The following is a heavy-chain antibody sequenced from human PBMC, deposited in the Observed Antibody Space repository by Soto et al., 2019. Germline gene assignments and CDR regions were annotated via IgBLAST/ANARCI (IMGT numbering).Heavy chain of an antibody. J-gene: IGHJ3*02. CDR2: MNPNSGNT. V-gene: IGHV1-8*01. D-gene: IGHD2-8*02. CDR3: ARVLGLGTGAFGI. CDR1: GYTFTSYD. Sequence: AASVKVSCKASGYTFTSYDINWVRQATGQGLEWMGWMNPNSGNTGYAQKLQGRVTMTRNTSISTAYMELSSLRSEDTAVYYCARVLGLGTGAFGIWGQGTMGTVSS.